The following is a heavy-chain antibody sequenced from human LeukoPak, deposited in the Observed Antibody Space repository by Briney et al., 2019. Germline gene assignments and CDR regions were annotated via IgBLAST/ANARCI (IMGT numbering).Heavy chain of an antibody. V-gene: IGHV4-59*01. D-gene: IGHD2-21*02. CDR2: IYSSGST. CDR3: ARFAYCGGHCWYYFDY. J-gene: IGHJ4*02. CDR1: SASISGYY. Sequence: SETLSLTCTVSSASISGYYWSWIRQPPGKGLEWLGYIYSSGSTNYNPSLNSRVTISVDTSKNQFSLKLSSVTAADTAVYYCARFAYCGGHCWYYFDYWGQGTLVTVSS.